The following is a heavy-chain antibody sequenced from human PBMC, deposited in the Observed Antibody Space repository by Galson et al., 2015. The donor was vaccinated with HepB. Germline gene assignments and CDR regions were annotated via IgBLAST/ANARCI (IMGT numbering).Heavy chain of an antibody. D-gene: IGHD3-10*01. J-gene: IGHJ4*02. CDR3: ARDGSPDYYGSGSYYFPDN. Sequence: SLRLSCAASGFTFSSYAMHWVRQAPGKGLEWVAVISYDGSNKYYADSVKGRFTISRDNSKNTLYLQMNSLRAEDTAVYYCARDGSPDYYGSGSYYFPDNWGQGTLVTVSS. CDR1: GFTFSSYA. V-gene: IGHV3-30*04. CDR2: ISYDGSNK.